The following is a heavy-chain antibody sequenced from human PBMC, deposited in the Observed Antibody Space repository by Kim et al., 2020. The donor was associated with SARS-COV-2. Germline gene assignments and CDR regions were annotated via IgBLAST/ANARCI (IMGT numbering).Heavy chain of an antibody. J-gene: IGHJ4*02. CDR2: INAGNGNT. V-gene: IGHV1-3*01. CDR3: ARSGIRPAYNDY. D-gene: IGHD1-1*01. CDR1: GYTFTSYA. Sequence: ASVKVSCKASGYTFTSYAMHWVRQAPGQRLEWMGWINAGNGNTKYSQKFQGRVTITRDTSASTAYMELSSLRSEDTAVYYCARSGIRPAYNDYWGQGTLVTVSP.